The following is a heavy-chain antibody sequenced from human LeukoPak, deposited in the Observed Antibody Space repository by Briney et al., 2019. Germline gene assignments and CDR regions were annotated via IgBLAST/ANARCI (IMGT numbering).Heavy chain of an antibody. Sequence: GGSLRLSCTASGFTFGDYAMSWVRQAPGKGLEWVGFIRSKAYGGTTEYAASVKGRFTISRDDSKSIAYLRMNSLRTEDTAVYYCTRVGYSGYGFDYWGQGTLVTVSS. CDR3: TRVGYSGYGFDY. CDR1: GFTFGDYA. V-gene: IGHV3-49*04. J-gene: IGHJ4*02. CDR2: IRSKAYGGTT. D-gene: IGHD5-12*01.